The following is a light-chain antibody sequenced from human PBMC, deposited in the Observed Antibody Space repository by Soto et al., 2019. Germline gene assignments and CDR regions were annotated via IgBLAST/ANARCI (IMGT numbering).Light chain of an antibody. CDR3: QQYNRYSSSM. Sequence: DIQMTQSPSTLSASIGDRVSITCRSSQSISTYVAWYQQKPGKAHRLMIYDASSLESGVPSRFSGSGSETDFTLTISSLQPDDLATYYGQQYNRYSSSMFGRGTKVEIK. V-gene: IGKV1-5*01. CDR1: QSISTY. J-gene: IGKJ4*02. CDR2: DAS.